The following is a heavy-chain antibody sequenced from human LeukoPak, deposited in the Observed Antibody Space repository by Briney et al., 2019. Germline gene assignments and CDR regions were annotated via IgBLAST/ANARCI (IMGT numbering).Heavy chain of an antibody. CDR1: GGSISSYY. D-gene: IGHD6-13*01. CDR3: ARDSSSSWYFYYYGMDV. J-gene: IGHJ6*02. Sequence: SETLSLTCTVTGGSISSYYWSWIRQPAGKGLEWIGRIYTSGSTNYNPSLKSRVTMSVDTSKNQFSLKLSSVTAADTAVYYCARDSSSSWYFYYYGMDVWGQGTTVTVSS. V-gene: IGHV4-4*07. CDR2: IYTSGST.